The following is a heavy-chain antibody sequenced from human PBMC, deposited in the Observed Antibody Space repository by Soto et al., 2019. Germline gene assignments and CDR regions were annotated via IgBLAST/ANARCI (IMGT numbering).Heavy chain of an antibody. CDR3: AREDMITFGGLDY. Sequence: GGSLRLSCAASGFTFSSYGMHWVRQAPGKGLEWVAVIWYDGSNKYYADSVKGRFTISRDNSKNTLYLQMNSLRAEDTAVYYCAREDMITFGGLDYWGQGTLVTVSS. D-gene: IGHD3-16*01. CDR1: GFTFSSYG. CDR2: IWYDGSNK. J-gene: IGHJ4*02. V-gene: IGHV3-33*01.